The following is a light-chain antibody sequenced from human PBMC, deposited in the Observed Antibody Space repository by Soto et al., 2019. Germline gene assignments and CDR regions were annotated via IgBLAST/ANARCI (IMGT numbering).Light chain of an antibody. J-gene: IGKJ5*01. CDR3: QQRSNWPIT. V-gene: IGKV3-11*01. Sequence: EIVLTQSPGTLSLSPGERATLSCRASQSVSSYLAWYQQKPGQAPRLLIYGTSSRATDIPARFSGSGSGTDFTLTISSLEPEDFALYYCQQRSNWPITFGQGTRLEI. CDR2: GTS. CDR1: QSVSSY.